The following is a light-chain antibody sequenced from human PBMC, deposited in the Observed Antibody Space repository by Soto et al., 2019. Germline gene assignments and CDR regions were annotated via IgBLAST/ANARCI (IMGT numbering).Light chain of an antibody. V-gene: IGKV1-39*01. Sequence: DIQMTQSPSSLSASVGDRVTITCRASQSISRDLNWYQQKPGKAPKPLIYTASSLQSGVPSRFSGSGSGTDFTLAISSLQPEDFATYYCQQSYNSPPWTFGQGTKVEIK. CDR3: QQSYNSPPWT. J-gene: IGKJ1*01. CDR1: QSISRD. CDR2: TAS.